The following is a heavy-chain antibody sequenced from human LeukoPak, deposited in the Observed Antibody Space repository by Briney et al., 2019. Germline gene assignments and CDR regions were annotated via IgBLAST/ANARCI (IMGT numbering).Heavy chain of an antibody. D-gene: IGHD1-26*01. CDR2: IYYSGST. Sequence: SETLSLTCTVSGGSISNYYWSWIRQPPGKGLEWIGYIYYSGSTIYNSSLKSRVTISVDTSKNQSSLKLSSVTAADTAVYYCARGGWSLDLWGRGTLVTVSS. CDR3: ARGGWSLDL. J-gene: IGHJ2*01. CDR1: GGSISNYY. V-gene: IGHV4-59*01.